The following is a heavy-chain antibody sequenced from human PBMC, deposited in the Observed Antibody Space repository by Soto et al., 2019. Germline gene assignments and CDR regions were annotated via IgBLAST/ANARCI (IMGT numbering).Heavy chain of an antibody. V-gene: IGHV1-58*01. J-gene: IGHJ3*02. CDR2: IVVGAGNT. Sequence: ASVKVSCQAPGFTFSNSAVQWVRQARGQRIEWMGWIVVGAGNTNYAQELQGRLTITRDVSTNTAYMELRVLRSEDTAVYYCAAELYSGGRCCSFDIWGQGTMVTVSS. D-gene: IGHD2-15*01. CDR3: AAELYSGGRCCSFDI. CDR1: GFTFSNSA.